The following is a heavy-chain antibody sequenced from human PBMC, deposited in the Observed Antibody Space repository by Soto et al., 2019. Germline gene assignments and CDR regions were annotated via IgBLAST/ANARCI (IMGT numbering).Heavy chain of an antibody. Sequence: SVKVSCKASGGTFSSYTISWVRQAPGQGLEWMGRIIPILGITNYAQKFQGRVTITADKSTSTAYMELSSLRSEDTAVYYCASRPYSNYYYYYMDVWGKGTTVTVSS. CDR2: IIPILGIT. D-gene: IGHD4-4*01. J-gene: IGHJ6*03. CDR3: ASRPYSNYYYYYMDV. V-gene: IGHV1-69*02. CDR1: GGTFSSYT.